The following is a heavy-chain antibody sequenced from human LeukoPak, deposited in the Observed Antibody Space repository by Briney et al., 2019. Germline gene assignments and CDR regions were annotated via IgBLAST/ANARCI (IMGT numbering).Heavy chain of an antibody. Sequence: SETLSLTCTVSGVSIRSYYWSWIRQPPGKGLEWIGYIYYSGSTNYNPSLKSRVTISIDTSKNQFSLRLSSVTAADTAVYYCARVGSGCFDYWGPRALVTVSS. D-gene: IGHD6-19*01. V-gene: IGHV4-59*01. CDR3: ARVGSGCFDY. J-gene: IGHJ4*02. CDR1: GVSIRSYY. CDR2: IYYSGST.